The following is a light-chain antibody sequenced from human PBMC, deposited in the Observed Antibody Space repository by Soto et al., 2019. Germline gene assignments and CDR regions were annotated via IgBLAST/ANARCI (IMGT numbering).Light chain of an antibody. CDR2: AAA. CDR3: QHYNTYPST. V-gene: IGKV1D-16*01. J-gene: IGKJ5*01. CDR1: QDIGSW. Sequence: DIQMTQSPSSLSASVGDRVTITCRASQDIGSWLAWYQQKPGKAPKILIYAAASLQTGVPSRFSGSGSGTEFTLTISSLQPGDFATYYCQHYNTYPSTFGQGTRLEI.